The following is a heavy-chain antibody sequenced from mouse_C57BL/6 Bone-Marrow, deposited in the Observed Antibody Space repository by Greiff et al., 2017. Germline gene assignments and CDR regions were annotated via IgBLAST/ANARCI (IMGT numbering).Heavy chain of an antibody. V-gene: IGHV1-61*01. J-gene: IGHJ2*01. Sequence: VQLQQPGAELVRPGSSVELSCKASGYTFTSYWMDWVKQRPGQGLEWIGNIYPSDSETHYNQKFKDKATLTVDKSSSTAYMQLSSLTSEDSAVYYCARLGYYGSSYNFDYWGQGTTLTVSS. CDR2: IYPSDSET. D-gene: IGHD1-1*01. CDR1: GYTFTSYW. CDR3: ARLGYYGSSYNFDY.